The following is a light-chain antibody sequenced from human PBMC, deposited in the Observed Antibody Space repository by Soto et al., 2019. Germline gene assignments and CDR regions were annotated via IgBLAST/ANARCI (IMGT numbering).Light chain of an antibody. J-gene: IGKJ1*01. CDR3: QQYLASPPWT. CDR2: GTS. Sequence: EVVLTQSPGTLSLSPGERAILSCRASQSVNSGYLAWYQQKPGQAPRLLIYGTSIRAAGIPDRFSGSGSGTDFTLTISRPEPEDFAVYSCQQYLASPPWTFGQGTKVE. CDR1: QSVNSGY. V-gene: IGKV3-20*01.